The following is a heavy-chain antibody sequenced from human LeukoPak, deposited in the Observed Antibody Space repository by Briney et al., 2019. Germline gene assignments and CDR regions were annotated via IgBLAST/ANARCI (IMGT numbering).Heavy chain of an antibody. J-gene: IGHJ4*02. Sequence: GGSLRLSCAASGFTFSSYDMNWVRQAPGKGLEWVSVIYSGGSTYYADSVKGRFTISRDNSKNTLYLQMNSLRAEDTAVYYCAREYPNYCSGGSCYFDYWGQGTLVTVSS. V-gene: IGHV3-66*01. CDR3: AREYPNYCSGGSCYFDY. D-gene: IGHD2-15*01. CDR1: GFTFSSYD. CDR2: IYSGGST.